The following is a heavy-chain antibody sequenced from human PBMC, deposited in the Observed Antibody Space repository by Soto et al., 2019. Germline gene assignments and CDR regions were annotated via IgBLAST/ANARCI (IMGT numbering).Heavy chain of an antibody. J-gene: IGHJ4*02. CDR2: ISSGSNYI. CDR3: AKGSRDSRPYYFDY. Sequence: GGSLRLSCVASGFTFSNYNMNWVRQAPGKGLEWVSSISSGSNYIVYADSMKGRFTISRDNAKNSLYLEMSSLRAEDTAHYFCAKGSRDSRPYYFDYWGQGTLVTVSS. V-gene: IGHV3-21*04. CDR1: GFTFSNYN. D-gene: IGHD3-3*01.